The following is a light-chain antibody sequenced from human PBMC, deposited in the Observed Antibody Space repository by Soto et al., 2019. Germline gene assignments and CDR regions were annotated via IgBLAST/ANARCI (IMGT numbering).Light chain of an antibody. CDR3: QQYGSSPET. CDR2: GAS. Sequence: DIVLTQSPGTLSLSPGESATLSCKASESVYINSFAWYQQKPGQPPRLLIYGASTRATGIPDRFSGSGSGTDFVLNINRLEVEDFGVYYCQQYGSSPETFGQGTKVEIK. V-gene: IGKV3-20*01. J-gene: IGKJ1*01. CDR1: ESVYINS.